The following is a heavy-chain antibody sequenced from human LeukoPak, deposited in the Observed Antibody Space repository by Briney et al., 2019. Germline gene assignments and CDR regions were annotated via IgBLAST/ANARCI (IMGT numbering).Heavy chain of an antibody. D-gene: IGHD6-13*01. V-gene: IGHV3-23*01. Sequence: GGSLRLSCAASGFTFSSYAMSWVRQAPGKGLEWVSAISGSGGSTYYADSVKGRFTISRDNSKNTLYLQMNSLRAEDTAIYYCAKGRDSSTWYFDYWGQGTLVTVSP. CDR3: AKGRDSSTWYFDY. CDR2: ISGSGGST. CDR1: GFTFSSYA. J-gene: IGHJ4*02.